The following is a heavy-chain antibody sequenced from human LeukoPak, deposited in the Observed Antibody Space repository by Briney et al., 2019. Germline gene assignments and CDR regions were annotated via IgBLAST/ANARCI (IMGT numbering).Heavy chain of an antibody. J-gene: IGHJ4*02. D-gene: IGHD5-24*01. CDR3: GGSEDGYIDY. Sequence: GGSLRLSCPASGFTFTRHWMHWVRQAPGKGLEWVSRIKTDGTNTIYADFVEGRFTISRENARNTLYLQMSSLRAGDTAVYYCGGSEDGYIDYWGQGTLVTVSS. CDR1: GFTFTRHW. CDR2: IKTDGTNT. V-gene: IGHV3-74*01.